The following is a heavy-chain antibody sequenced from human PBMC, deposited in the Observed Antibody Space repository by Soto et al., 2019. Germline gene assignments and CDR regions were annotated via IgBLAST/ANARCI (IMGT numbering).Heavy chain of an antibody. D-gene: IGHD3-16*01. V-gene: IGHV4-30-4*01. CDR1: GDSIGSGNKY. J-gene: IGHJ6*02. Sequence: QVQLRESGPGLVMPSQTLSLTCTVSGDSIGSGNKYWSWIRQAPGKGLEWIGYIFSTGTTYYNPSLKRRLTMSVDTSQNQFSLKLNSVTAADTAVYFCARVPSPFDFYYAMDVWGQGTTVTVSS. CDR2: IFSTGTT. CDR3: ARVPSPFDFYYAMDV.